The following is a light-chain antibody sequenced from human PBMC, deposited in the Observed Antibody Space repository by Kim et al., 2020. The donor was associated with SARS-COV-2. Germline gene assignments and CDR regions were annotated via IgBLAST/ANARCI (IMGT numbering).Light chain of an antibody. J-gene: IGKJ4*01. CDR2: GAS. Sequence: EIVITQSPATLSVSPGERATLSCRASQSVMSYLAWYQQRPGQAPRLLIYGASTRATDIPARFSGRGSGTEFTLTISSLQSEDFAVYYCQQYNTWPSLTFGGGTKLEIK. CDR3: QQYNTWPSLT. CDR1: QSVMSY. V-gene: IGKV3-15*01.